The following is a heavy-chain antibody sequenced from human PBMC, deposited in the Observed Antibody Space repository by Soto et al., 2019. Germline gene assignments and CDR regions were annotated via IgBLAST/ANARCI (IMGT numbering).Heavy chain of an antibody. V-gene: IGHV3-13*01. J-gene: IGHJ4*02. D-gene: IGHD6-19*01. CDR1: GFTFRNDD. Sequence: PGGSLRLSCAASGFTFRNDDMHWVRQAPGKGLEWVSGIGRAGDTYYLASVQSRFTISRDNAKNVLYLQMNSLRAGDTAVYYCARDRSVSGTGELDYWGPGTLVTVSS. CDR3: ARDRSVSGTGELDY. CDR2: IGRAGDT.